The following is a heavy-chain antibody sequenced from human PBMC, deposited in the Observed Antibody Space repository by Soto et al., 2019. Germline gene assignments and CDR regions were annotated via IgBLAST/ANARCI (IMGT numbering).Heavy chain of an antibody. CDR2: ICCSSSYI. CDR3: ARGGLDIVVVVAATYYYGMDV. Sequence: GGSLRLSCAASGFTFDDYAMHWVRQAPGKGLEWVSPICCSSSYIYYADSVKGRFTISRDNAKNSLFLQMNSLRAEDTAVYYCARGGLDIVVVVAATYYYGMDVWGQGTTVTVSS. V-gene: IGHV3-21*01. J-gene: IGHJ6*02. CDR1: GFTFDDYA. D-gene: IGHD2-15*01.